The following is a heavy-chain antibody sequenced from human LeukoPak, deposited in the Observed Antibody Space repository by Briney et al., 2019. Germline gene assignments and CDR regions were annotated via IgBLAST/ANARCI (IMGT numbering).Heavy chain of an antibody. Sequence: PGGSLRHPCAASGFTFSSYAMSWVRQAPGKGLEGVSAISGSGGSTYYADSVKGRFTISRDNSKNTLYLQMNSLRAEDTAVYYCAKWYRLRYFDYWGQGTLVTVSS. CDR3: AKWYRLRYFDY. CDR2: ISGSGGST. D-gene: IGHD2-15*01. CDR1: GFTFSSYA. J-gene: IGHJ4*02. V-gene: IGHV3-23*01.